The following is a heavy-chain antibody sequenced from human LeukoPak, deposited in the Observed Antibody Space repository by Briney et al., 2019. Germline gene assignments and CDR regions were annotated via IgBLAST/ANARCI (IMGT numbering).Heavy chain of an antibody. V-gene: IGHV4-59*01. Sequence: PSETLSLTCTVSGGSISSYYWNWIRQPPGKGLEWIGYSHYSGSKNYNPSFKSRVAISIDTSKNQFSLKVTSMTAADTAVYYCAGEDYFDSSGYASWRFDIWGQGTMVTVSS. J-gene: IGHJ3*02. D-gene: IGHD3-22*01. CDR3: AGEDYFDSSGYASWRFDI. CDR2: SHYSGSK. CDR1: GGSISSYY.